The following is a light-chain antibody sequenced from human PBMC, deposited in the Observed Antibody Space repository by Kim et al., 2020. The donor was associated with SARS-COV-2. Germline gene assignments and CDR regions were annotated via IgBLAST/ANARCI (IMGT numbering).Light chain of an antibody. CDR1: QSVSSS. V-gene: IGKV1-5*03. Sequence: DIQMTQSPSTLSASVGHKVTLTCRASQSVSSSLAWYQQKPGKAPSLLIYKSSILASGVPSRFSGGGYGTQFTLTISSLQPDDSATYYCQHYISYSGASFGGGTKVDIK. CDR3: QHYISYSGAS. J-gene: IGKJ4*01. CDR2: KSS.